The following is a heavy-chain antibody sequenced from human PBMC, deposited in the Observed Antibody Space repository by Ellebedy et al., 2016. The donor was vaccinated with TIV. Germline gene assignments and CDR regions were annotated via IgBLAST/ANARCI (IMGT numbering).Heavy chain of an antibody. J-gene: IGHJ3*02. Sequence: AASVKVSCKASGGTFSSYAISWVRQAPGQGLEWMGWIIPILGIANYAQKFQGRVTITADKSTSTAYMELSSLRSEDTAVYYCARAAHSITMIVVGSLGGAFDIWGQGTMVTVSS. D-gene: IGHD3-22*01. CDR1: GGTFSSYA. V-gene: IGHV1-69*10. CDR2: IIPILGIA. CDR3: ARAAHSITMIVVGSLGGAFDI.